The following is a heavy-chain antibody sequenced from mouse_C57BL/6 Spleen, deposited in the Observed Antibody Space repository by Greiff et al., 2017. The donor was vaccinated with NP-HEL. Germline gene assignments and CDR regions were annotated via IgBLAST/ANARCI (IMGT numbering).Heavy chain of an antibody. CDR2: IDPEDGDT. V-gene: IGHV14-1*01. Sequence: VQLQQSGAELVRPGASVKLSCTASGFNIKDYYMHWVKQRPEQGLEWIGRIDPEDGDTEYAPKFQGKATMTADTSSNTAYLQLSSLTSEDTAVYYCTGYYGSSSRDYWGQGTTLTVSS. J-gene: IGHJ2*01. CDR3: TGYYGSSSRDY. CDR1: GFNIKDYY. D-gene: IGHD1-1*01.